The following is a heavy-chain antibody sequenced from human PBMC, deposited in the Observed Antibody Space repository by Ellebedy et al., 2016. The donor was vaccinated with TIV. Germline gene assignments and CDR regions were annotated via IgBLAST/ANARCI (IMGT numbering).Heavy chain of an antibody. CDR2: ISSSGRTI. CDR3: AATYLIDY. CDR1: GFTFSDYY. Sequence: GGSLRLSXAASGFTFSDYYMSWIRQTPGKGLEWVSYISSSGRTIYYTDSVKGRFTMSRDNAKNSMYLQMNSLRAEDTAVYYCAATYLIDYWGQGTLVTVSS. V-gene: IGHV3-11*01. D-gene: IGHD5-12*01. J-gene: IGHJ4*02.